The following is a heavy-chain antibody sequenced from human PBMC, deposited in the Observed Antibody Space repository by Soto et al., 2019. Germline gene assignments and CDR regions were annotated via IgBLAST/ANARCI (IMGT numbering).Heavy chain of an antibody. CDR3: AREVFCSSSSCQVRYGMDV. Sequence: GESLKISCAPSGFTVSSHYMSWVRQAPGKGLEWVSVINSGGSTYYADSVKGRFTISRDHSRNTLYLQMNSLRVEDTAVYYCAREVFCSSSSCQVRYGMDVWGQGTTVTVSS. CDR2: INSGGST. D-gene: IGHD2-2*01. CDR1: GFTVSSHY. J-gene: IGHJ6*02. V-gene: IGHV3-53*01.